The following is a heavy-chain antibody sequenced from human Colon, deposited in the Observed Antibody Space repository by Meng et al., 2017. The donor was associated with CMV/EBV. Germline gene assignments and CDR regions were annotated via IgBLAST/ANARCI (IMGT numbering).Heavy chain of an antibody. D-gene: IGHD2-2*01. CDR1: GGSISSYY. CDR3: ARGGAIVVPARYYYYGMDV. CDR2: IYYGGST. V-gene: IGHV4-59*01. J-gene: IGHJ6*02. Sequence: GSLRLSCTVSGGSISSYYWSWIRQPPGKGLEWIGYIYYGGSTNYNPSLKSRVTISVDTSKNQFSLKLSSVTAADTAVYYCARGGAIVVPARYYYYGMDVWGQGTTVTVSS.